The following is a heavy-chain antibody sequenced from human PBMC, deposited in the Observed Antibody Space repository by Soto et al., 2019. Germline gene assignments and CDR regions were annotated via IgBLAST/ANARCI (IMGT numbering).Heavy chain of an antibody. CDR1: GFTFSDYY. CDR3: ARDLPAYYDFWSGYYTNAGSTAFDY. D-gene: IGHD3-3*01. Sequence: PGGSLRLSCAASGFTFSDYYMSWIRQAPGKGLEWVSYISSSSSYTNYADSMKGRFTISRDNAKNSLYLQMNSLRAEDTAVYYCARDLPAYYDFWSGYYTNAGSTAFDYWGQGTLVTVSS. CDR2: ISSSSSYT. V-gene: IGHV3-11*06. J-gene: IGHJ4*02.